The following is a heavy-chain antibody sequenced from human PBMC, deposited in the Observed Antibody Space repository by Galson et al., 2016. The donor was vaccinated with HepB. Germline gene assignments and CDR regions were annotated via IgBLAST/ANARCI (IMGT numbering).Heavy chain of an antibody. J-gene: IGHJ4*02. CDR2: IYHRGTT. CDR3: ARSYGGMIPRFLGDY. Sequence: LSLTCSVSGGSVSSSTYYWGWIRQPPGKGLEWIGSIYHRGTTYYNPSLKSRVALSMDTSKNQFSLSLNSVAATDTAVYYCARSYGGMIPRFLGDYWGQGILVTVSS. CDR1: GGSVSSSTYY. V-gene: IGHV4-39*01. D-gene: IGHD3-3*01.